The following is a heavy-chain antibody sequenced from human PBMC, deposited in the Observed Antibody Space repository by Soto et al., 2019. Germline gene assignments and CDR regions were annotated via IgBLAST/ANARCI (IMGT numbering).Heavy chain of an antibody. CDR1: GGTFSSYT. V-gene: IGHV1-69*02. CDR2: IIPILGIA. J-gene: IGHJ6*03. CDR3: ASPSSITGTQLFNHYYYYMDV. Sequence: SVKVSCKASGGTFSSYTISWVRQAPGQGLEWMGRIIPILGIANYAQKFQGRVTITADKSTSTAYMELSSLRSEDTAVYYCASPSSITGTQLFNHYYYYMDVWGKGTTVTVSS. D-gene: IGHD1-20*01.